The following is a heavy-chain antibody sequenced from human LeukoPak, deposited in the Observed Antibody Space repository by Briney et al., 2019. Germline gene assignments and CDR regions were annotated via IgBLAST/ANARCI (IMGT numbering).Heavy chain of an antibody. CDR3: ARNGEYSSGWYLKNFDY. D-gene: IGHD6-19*01. V-gene: IGHV3-23*01. CDR2: ISGSGGST. Sequence: PGGSLRLSCAASGFTFSSYAMSWVRQAPGEGLEWVSAISGSGGSTYYADCVNGRFTISRANSKNTLCLQMNSLRTEDTAVYYCARNGEYSSGWYLKNFDYWGQGTLVTVS. CDR1: GFTFSSYA. J-gene: IGHJ4*02.